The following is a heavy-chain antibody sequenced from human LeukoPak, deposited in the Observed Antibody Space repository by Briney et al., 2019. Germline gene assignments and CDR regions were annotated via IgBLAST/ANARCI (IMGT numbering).Heavy chain of an antibody. V-gene: IGHV3-33*06. Sequence: PGGSLRLSCAASGFTFSSYGMHWVRQAPGKGLEWVALIWYDGSNKYYADSVKGRFTISRDNSKNTLYLQMNSLRAEDTAVYYCAKPEPPYDSSGSPAYWGQGTLVTVSS. CDR1: GFTFSSYG. CDR3: AKPEPPYDSSGSPAY. D-gene: IGHD3-22*01. J-gene: IGHJ4*02. CDR2: IWYDGSNK.